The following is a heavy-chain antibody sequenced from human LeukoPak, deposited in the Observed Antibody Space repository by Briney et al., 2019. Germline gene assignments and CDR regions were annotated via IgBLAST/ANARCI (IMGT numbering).Heavy chain of an antibody. J-gene: IGHJ5*02. CDR3: ARAEGSGSPNWFDP. CDR2: IYYSGST. D-gene: IGHD3-10*01. CDR1: GGSVSSGSYY. Sequence: SETLSLTCTVSGGSVSSGSYYWSWIRQPPGKGLEWIGYIYYSGSTNYNPSLKSRVTISVDTSKNQFSLKLSSVTAADTAVYYCARAEGSGSPNWFDPWGQGTLVTVSS. V-gene: IGHV4-61*01.